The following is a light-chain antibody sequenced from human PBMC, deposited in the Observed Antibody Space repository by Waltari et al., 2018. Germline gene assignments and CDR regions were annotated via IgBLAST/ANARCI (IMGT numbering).Light chain of an antibody. J-gene: IGKJ1*01. CDR3: QQYNSYSTWT. CDR1: QGISNY. CDR2: AAS. V-gene: IGKV1-9*01. Sequence: IQLTQSPSSLSASVGDRVTITCRSTQGISNYLAWYQQKPGKAPKLLIYAASTLQSGVPSRFSGSASGTDFTLTINSLQPEDFATYYCQQYNSYSTWTFGQGTKVEIK.